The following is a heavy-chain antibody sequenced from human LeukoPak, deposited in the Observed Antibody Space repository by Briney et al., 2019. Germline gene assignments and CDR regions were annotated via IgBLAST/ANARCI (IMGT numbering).Heavy chain of an antibody. CDR2: IWYGGGNK. CDR1: RFSFSSYA. D-gene: IGHD1-1*01. Sequence: GGPLRLSCAASRFSFSSYAMHWVRQAPGKGLEGVAVIWYGGGNKYYADSVKGRFTISRDNSKNTVYLQMNSLRAEDTAVYYCARDPSNNWNDIGWFDPWGQGTLVTVSS. J-gene: IGHJ5*02. CDR3: ARDPSNNWNDIGWFDP. V-gene: IGHV3-33*08.